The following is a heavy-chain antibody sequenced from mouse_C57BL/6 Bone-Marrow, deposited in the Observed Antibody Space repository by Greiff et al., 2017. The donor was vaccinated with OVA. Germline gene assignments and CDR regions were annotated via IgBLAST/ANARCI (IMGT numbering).Heavy chain of an antibody. J-gene: IGHJ3*01. CDR2: IYPGDGDT. D-gene: IGHD1-2*01. Sequence: QVQLQQSGPELVKPGASVKISCKASGYAFSSSWMNWVKQRPGKGLEWIGRIYPGDGDTNYNGKFKGKATLTADKSSSTAYMQLSSLTSEDSAVYCCARSRLITTDFAYWGQGTLVTVSA. CDR3: ARSRLITTDFAY. V-gene: IGHV1-82*01. CDR1: GYAFSSSW.